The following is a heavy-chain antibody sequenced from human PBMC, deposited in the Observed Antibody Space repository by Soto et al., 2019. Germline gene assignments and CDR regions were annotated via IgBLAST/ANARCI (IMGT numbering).Heavy chain of an antibody. D-gene: IGHD3-10*01. CDR2: IIVVVGTA. Sequence: GAPVKVSCKASGGTLRSYAISWVRQAPGQGLEWMGGIIVVVGTANYAQKFQGRVTITADESTSTAYMELSGLRAEDTAVYYCASEVFGSGTYYSPVNGLDVWGQGTTVTVSS. CDR1: GGTLRSYA. V-gene: IGHV1-69*01. J-gene: IGHJ6*02. CDR3: ASEVFGSGTYYSPVNGLDV.